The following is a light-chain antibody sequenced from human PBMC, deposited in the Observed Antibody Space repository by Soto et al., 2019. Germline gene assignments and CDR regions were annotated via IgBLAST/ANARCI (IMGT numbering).Light chain of an antibody. CDR3: QQYGSSSWT. V-gene: IGKV3-20*01. CDR2: AVS. J-gene: IGKJ1*01. CDR1: RTVDSTY. Sequence: EIVLTQSPGTLSLSPGERATISCRASRTVDSTYLAWYQQKAGQAPRLLIYAVSTRATGIPDRFSGSGSGTDFTLTISRLEPEDFAVYYCQQYGSSSWTFGQGTKVDIK.